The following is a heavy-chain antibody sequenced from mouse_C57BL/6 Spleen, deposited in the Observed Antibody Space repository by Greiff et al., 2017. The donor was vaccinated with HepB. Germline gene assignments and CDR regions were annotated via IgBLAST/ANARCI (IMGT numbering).Heavy chain of an antibody. D-gene: IGHD1-1*01. Sequence: EVQLQQSGPELVKPGASVKIPCKASGYTFTDYNMDWVKQSHGKSLEWIGDINPNNGGTIYNQKFKGKATLTVDKSSSTAYMELRSLTSEDTAVYYCARCGDYYDDVSPGTSFAYWGQGTLVTVSA. V-gene: IGHV1-18*01. CDR2: INPNNGGT. CDR3: ARCGDYYDDVSPGTSFAY. J-gene: IGHJ3*01. CDR1: GYTFTDYN.